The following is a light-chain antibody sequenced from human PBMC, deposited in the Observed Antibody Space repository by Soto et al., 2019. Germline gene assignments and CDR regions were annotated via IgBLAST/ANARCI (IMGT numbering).Light chain of an antibody. Sequence: DIQMTQSPSSLSASVGDRVTITCRSSQSIRSYLNWYQQKPGKAHKLLIYAASSLQSGVPSRFSGSVSGTDFTLTISSLQPEDFATYYGLQSYSPPTITFGQGTRLEIK. V-gene: IGKV1-39*01. CDR2: AAS. CDR1: QSIRSY. J-gene: IGKJ5*01. CDR3: LQSYSPPTIT.